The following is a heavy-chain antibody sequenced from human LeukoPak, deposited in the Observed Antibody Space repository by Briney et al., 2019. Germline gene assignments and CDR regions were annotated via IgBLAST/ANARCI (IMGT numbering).Heavy chain of an antibody. D-gene: IGHD3-16*01. Sequence: SVKVSCKASGYTFTSYGISWVRQAPGQGLEWMGWISAYNGNTNYAQKLQGRVTMTTDTSTSTAYMELRSLRSDDTAVYYCARDFGGLWVVNEAYFDYWGQGTLVTVSS. J-gene: IGHJ4*02. CDR1: GYTFTSYG. CDR3: ARDFGGLWVVNEAYFDY. CDR2: ISAYNGNT. V-gene: IGHV1-18*01.